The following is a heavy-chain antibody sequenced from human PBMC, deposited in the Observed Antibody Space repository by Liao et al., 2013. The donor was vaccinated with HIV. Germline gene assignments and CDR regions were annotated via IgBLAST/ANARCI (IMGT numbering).Heavy chain of an antibody. J-gene: IGHJ4*02. Sequence: QVQLQESGPVLVKPSQTLSLTCIVSGGSISSGSSYWTWIRQPAGKGLEWIGRVYTSGSTYYNPSLKSRVTISLDTSDNQFSLKLTSVTAADTAVYYCARDRGDGWGGFDYWGQGTLVSVSS. CDR2: VYTSGST. CDR3: ARDRGDGWGGFDY. V-gene: IGHV4-61*02. CDR1: GGSISSGSSY. D-gene: IGHD3-16*01.